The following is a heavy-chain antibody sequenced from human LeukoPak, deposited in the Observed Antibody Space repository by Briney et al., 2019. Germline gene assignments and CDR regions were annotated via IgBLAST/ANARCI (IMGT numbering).Heavy chain of an antibody. V-gene: IGHV3-30*02. Sequence: GGSLRLSCAASGFTFSSYSMNWVRRAPGKGLEWVTFIWSDAGNKYYADSVKGRSYYADSVKGRFTISRDNSKNTLYLQMNSLRAEDTAMYYCARDPRGPTGYDSAGRDTFDYWGQGTLVTVSS. CDR2: IWSDAGNKYYADSVKGRS. CDR3: ARDPRGPTGYDSAGRDTFDY. CDR1: GFTFSSYS. D-gene: IGHD3-22*01. J-gene: IGHJ4*02.